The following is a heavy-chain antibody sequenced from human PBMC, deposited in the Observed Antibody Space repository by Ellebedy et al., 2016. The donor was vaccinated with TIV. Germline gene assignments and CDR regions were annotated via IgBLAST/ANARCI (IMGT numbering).Heavy chain of an antibody. D-gene: IGHD3-16*01. CDR1: GFTFSSYW. V-gene: IGHV3-7*03. CDR3: VRYVAAFDI. Sequence: PGGSLRLSCAGSGFTFSSYWMSWVRQAPGKGLEWVANINNDGSEKYYVDSVKGRFTISRDNAKKSLYLQMNSLRAEDTAVYYCVRYVAAFDIWGQGTMATVYS. J-gene: IGHJ3*02. CDR2: INNDGSEK.